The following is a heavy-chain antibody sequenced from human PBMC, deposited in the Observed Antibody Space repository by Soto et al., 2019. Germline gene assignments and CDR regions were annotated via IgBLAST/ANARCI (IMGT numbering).Heavy chain of an antibody. CDR2: ISWNSGTI. J-gene: IGHJ4*02. D-gene: IGHD1-26*01. CDR1: GFTFDDYA. Sequence: PGGSLRLSCAASGFTFDDYAMNGVRQAPGKGLEWVSGISWNSGTIAYADSVKGRFIISRDNAKISLYLQMNSLRAEDTAFYYCGKDTSASSSYFDYWGQGALVTVSS. CDR3: GKDTSASSSYFDY. V-gene: IGHV3-9*01.